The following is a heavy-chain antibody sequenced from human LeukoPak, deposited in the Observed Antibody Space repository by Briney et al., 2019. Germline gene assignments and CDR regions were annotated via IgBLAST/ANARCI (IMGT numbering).Heavy chain of an antibody. V-gene: IGHV3-74*01. CDR2: IKSDGSST. CDR1: GFTFRSYW. J-gene: IGHJ4*02. CDR3: ARDAAGLDY. D-gene: IGHD1-14*01. Sequence: GGSLRLSCAASGFTFRSYWMHWVRQAPGKGLVWVPRIKSDGSSTTYADSVKGRFTISRDNAKNTLYLQMNSLRGEDTGVYYCARDAAGLDYWGQGTLVTVSS.